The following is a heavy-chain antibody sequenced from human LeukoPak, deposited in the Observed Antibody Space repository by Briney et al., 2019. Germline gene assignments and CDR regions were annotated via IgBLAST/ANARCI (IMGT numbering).Heavy chain of an antibody. D-gene: IGHD3-22*01. CDR1: GGSISSYY. CDR2: IYYSGST. V-gene: IGHV4-59*12. Sequence: SETLSLTCTVSGGSISSYYWSWIRQPPGKGLEWIGYIYYSGSTNYNPSLKSRVTISVDTSKNQFSLKLSSVTAADTALYYCARDYYDTSGNSQGFDIWGQGTMVTVSS. J-gene: IGHJ3*02. CDR3: ARDYYDTSGNSQGFDI.